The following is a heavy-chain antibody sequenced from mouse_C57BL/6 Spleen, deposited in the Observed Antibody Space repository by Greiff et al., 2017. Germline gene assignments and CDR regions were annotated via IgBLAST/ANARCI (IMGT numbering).Heavy chain of an antibody. CDR3: ARGHYYGSSEYWYFDV. Sequence: EVQLQQSGPELVKPGASVKISCKASGYSFTDYNMNWVKQSNGKSLEWIGVINPNSGSTSYNQKFKGKATLTVDQSSSTAYMQLNSLTSEDSAVYYCARGHYYGSSEYWYFDVWGTGTTVTVSS. CDR2: INPNSGST. CDR1: GYSFTDYN. V-gene: IGHV1-39*01. D-gene: IGHD1-1*01. J-gene: IGHJ1*03.